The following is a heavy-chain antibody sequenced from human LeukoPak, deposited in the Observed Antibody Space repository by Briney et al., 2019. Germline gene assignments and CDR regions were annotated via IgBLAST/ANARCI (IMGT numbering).Heavy chain of an antibody. CDR2: ISASGSST. V-gene: IGHV3-23*01. Sequence: TGGSLRLSCAASGFTFSSYAMSWVRQAPGKGLEWVSAISASGSSTYYADSVKGRFTISRDNSKNTLYLQMNSLRAEDTAVYYCAKDQARLTTAGYFSNWGQGTLVTVSS. CDR3: AKDQARLTTAGYFSN. J-gene: IGHJ4*02. CDR1: GFTFSSYA. D-gene: IGHD6-13*01.